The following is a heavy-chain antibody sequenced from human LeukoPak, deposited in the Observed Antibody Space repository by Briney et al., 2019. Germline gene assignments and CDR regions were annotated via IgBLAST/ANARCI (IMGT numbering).Heavy chain of an antibody. CDR1: GGSISSYY. Sequence: SETLSLTCTVSGGSISSYYWSWIRQPAGKGLEWIGRMYTSGSINYNPSLKSRVTMSIDTSKNQFSLKLSSVTAADTAVYYCARNLRSDSYWYFDLWGRGTLVTVSS. CDR2: MYTSGSI. CDR3: ARNLRSDSYWYFDL. D-gene: IGHD3-22*01. J-gene: IGHJ2*01. V-gene: IGHV4-4*07.